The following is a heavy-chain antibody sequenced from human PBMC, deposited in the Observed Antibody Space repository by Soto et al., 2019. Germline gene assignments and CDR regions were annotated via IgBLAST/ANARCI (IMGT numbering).Heavy chain of an antibody. V-gene: IGHV3-33*01. CDR3: ARDQTDSGGYSDS. J-gene: IGHJ4*02. CDR2: IWNDGSNE. D-gene: IGHD3-22*01. CDR1: GFNFSSYG. Sequence: QVQLVESGGGVVQPGGSLRLSCEASGFNFSSYGTHWVRQAPGKGLEWVAIIWNDGSNEYYADSVKGRFTISRDNSKNTVYLQVSKLRAEDTAVYFCARDQTDSGGYSDSWGQGTLVTVSS.